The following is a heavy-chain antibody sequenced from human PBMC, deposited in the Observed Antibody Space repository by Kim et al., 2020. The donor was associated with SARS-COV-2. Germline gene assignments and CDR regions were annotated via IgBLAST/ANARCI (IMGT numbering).Heavy chain of an antibody. Sequence: GGSLRLSCAASGFTFSSYAMHWVRQAPGKGLEWVAVISYDGSNKYYADSVKGRFTISRDNSKNTLYLQMNSLRAEDTAVYYCARALLWFGELLGWGQGTLVTVSS. CDR2: ISYDGSNK. J-gene: IGHJ4*02. CDR3: ARALLWFGELLG. CDR1: GFTFSSYA. D-gene: IGHD3-10*01. V-gene: IGHV3-30*04.